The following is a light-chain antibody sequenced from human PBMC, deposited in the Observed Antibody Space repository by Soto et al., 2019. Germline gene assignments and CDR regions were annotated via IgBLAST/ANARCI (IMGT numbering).Light chain of an antibody. V-gene: IGKV3-20*01. CDR1: QSRSSSY. J-gene: IGKJ1*01. CDR3: QRFGTSPPWT. CDR2: GTS. Sequence: EIVLTQSPGTLSLSPGETATLSCRAIQSRSSSYLAWYQQKPGQAPRLLIYGTSIRATGIPDRFSGSGSGTDFTLTITRLEPEDFAVYYCQRFGTSPPWTFGQGTKVDIK.